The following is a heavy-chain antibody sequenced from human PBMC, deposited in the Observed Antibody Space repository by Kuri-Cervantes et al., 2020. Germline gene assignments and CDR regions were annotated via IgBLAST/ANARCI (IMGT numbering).Heavy chain of an antibody. J-gene: IGHJ5*02. Sequence: ASVKVSCKASGGIFNNYAITWVRRAPGQGLEWMGWISAYNGDTNYAQKLQGRVTMTTDTSTSTAYMELRSLRSDDTAVYYCARQTRIAAAGPVNWFDPWGQGTLVTVSS. CDR1: GGIFNNYA. D-gene: IGHD6-13*01. CDR3: ARQTRIAAAGPVNWFDP. V-gene: IGHV1-18*01. CDR2: ISAYNGDT.